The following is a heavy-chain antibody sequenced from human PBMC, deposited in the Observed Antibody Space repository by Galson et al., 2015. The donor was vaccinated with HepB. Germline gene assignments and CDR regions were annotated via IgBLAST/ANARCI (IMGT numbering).Heavy chain of an antibody. D-gene: IGHD3-3*01. J-gene: IGHJ4*02. V-gene: IGHV3-23*01. CDR2: ITSSGAST. CDR1: GFTFGNFA. Sequence: SLRLSCAASGFTFGNFAMSWVRRAPGKGLEWVSTITSSGASTDHADSVRGRFTISRDNSKNTLYLQMSSLRAEDTAVYFCAKQGATILSSFDSWGQGTLVSVSS. CDR3: AKQGATILSSFDS.